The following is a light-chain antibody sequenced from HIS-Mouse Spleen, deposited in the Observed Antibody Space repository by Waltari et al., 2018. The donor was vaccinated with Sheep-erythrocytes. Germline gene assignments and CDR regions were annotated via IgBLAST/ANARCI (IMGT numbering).Light chain of an antibody. CDR3: QQYNSYSPLT. CDR1: QSISSW. CDR2: KAS. Sequence: DIQMTQSPSTLSASVGDRVTITGRASQSISSWLAWYQQKPGKAPKLLIYKASSLESGVPSRFSGSGSGTEFTLTISSLQPDDFATYYFQQYNSYSPLTFGGGTKVEIK. J-gene: IGKJ4*01. V-gene: IGKV1-5*03.